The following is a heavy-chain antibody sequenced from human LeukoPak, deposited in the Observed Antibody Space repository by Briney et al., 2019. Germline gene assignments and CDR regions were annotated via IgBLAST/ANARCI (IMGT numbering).Heavy chain of an antibody. J-gene: IGHJ4*02. CDR3: VRGDWYFES. D-gene: IGHD2-21*01. Sequence: PGGSLRLSCATSGFNFSDSRMTWVRQAPGKGLQWVANINRDGTEKHFLDSVEGRFTMSRDNAKKSLYLQMSSLRPQDTAVYFCVRGDWYFESWGQGTLVTVSS. CDR2: INRDGTEK. V-gene: IGHV3-7*04. CDR1: GFNFSDSR.